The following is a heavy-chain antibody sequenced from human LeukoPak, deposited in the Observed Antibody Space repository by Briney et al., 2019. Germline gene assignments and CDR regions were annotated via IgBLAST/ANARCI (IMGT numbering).Heavy chain of an antibody. CDR2: IYYSGST. CDR1: GGSISSYY. J-gene: IGHJ3*02. V-gene: IGHV4-59*08. D-gene: IGHD3-10*01. CDR3: ARLTGSPDAFDI. Sequence: ETLSLTCTVSGGSISSYYWSWIRQPAGKGLEWIGYIYYSGSTNYNPSLKSRVTISLDTSKNQFSLKLSSVTATDTAVYYCARLTGSPDAFDIWGQGTMVTVSS.